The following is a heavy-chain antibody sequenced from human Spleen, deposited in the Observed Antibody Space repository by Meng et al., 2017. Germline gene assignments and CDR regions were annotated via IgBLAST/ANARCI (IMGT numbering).Heavy chain of an antibody. J-gene: IGHJ4*02. CDR3: ARGWAALTYYYDSSGYYLDY. D-gene: IGHD3-22*01. CDR1: GSSISSGSYY. Sequence: SETLSLTCTVSGSSISSGSYYWSWIRQPAGKGLEWIGRIYTSGSTNYNPSLKSRVTISVDTSKNQFSLKLSSVTAADTAVYYCARGWAALTYYYDSSGYYLDYWGQGTLVTVSS. CDR2: IYTSGST. V-gene: IGHV4-61*02.